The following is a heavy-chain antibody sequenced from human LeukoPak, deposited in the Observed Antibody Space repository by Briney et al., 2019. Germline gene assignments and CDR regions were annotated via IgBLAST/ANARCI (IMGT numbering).Heavy chain of an antibody. D-gene: IGHD3-22*01. J-gene: IGHJ6*02. CDR2: ISYDGSNQ. CDR3: AKTYDSSGDYGYRYYGMDV. Sequence: GGSLRLSCRASGYTFRSYGMHWVRQAPGKGLEWVAVISYDGSNQYYADSVRGRFTISRDNSKNTLYLQMNSLRAEDTAVYYCAKTYDSSGDYGYRYYGMDVWGQGTTVTVSS. V-gene: IGHV3-30*18. CDR1: GYTFRSYG.